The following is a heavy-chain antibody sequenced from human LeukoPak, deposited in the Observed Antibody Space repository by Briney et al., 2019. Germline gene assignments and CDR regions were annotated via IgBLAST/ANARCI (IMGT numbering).Heavy chain of an antibody. CDR1: GFTFSSYS. CDR2: ISSSSSYI. D-gene: IGHD3-22*01. Sequence: GGSLRLSCAASGFTFSSYSMNWVRQAPGKGLEWVSSISSSSSYIYYADSVKGRFTISRDNAKNSLYLQMNSLRAEDTAVYYCARDQYYYDSSGLIVFDYWGQGTLVTVSS. V-gene: IGHV3-21*01. J-gene: IGHJ4*02. CDR3: ARDQYYYDSSGLIVFDY.